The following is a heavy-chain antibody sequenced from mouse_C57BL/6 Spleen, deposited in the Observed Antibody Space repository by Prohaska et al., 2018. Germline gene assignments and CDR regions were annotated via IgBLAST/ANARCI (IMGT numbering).Heavy chain of an antibody. J-gene: IGHJ2*01. CDR2: IRSKSNNYAT. V-gene: IGHV10-1*01. D-gene: IGHD4-1*01. CDR1: GFSFNTYA. CDR3: VRSLNWALDY. Sequence: EVQLVESGGGLVQPKGSLKLSCAASGFSFNTYAMNWVRQAPGKGLECVARIRSKSNNYATYYADSVKDRFTISRDDSESMLYLQMNNLKTEDTAMYYCVRSLNWALDYWGQGTTLTVSS.